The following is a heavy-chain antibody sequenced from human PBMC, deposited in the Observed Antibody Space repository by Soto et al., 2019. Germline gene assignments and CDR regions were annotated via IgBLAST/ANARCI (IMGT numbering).Heavy chain of an antibody. CDR1: GGTFSSYA. CDR2: IIPILGTA. CDR3: AKCPVRYSSGWFDY. D-gene: IGHD6-19*01. V-gene: IGHV1-69*01. Sequence: QVQLVQSGAEVKKPGSSVKVSCKASGGTFSSYAISWVRQAPGQGLEWMGGIIPILGTANYAQKFQGRVTITAEESTSTAYMELSSLGSEDKAGYYCAKCPVRYSSGWFDYWGQGTLVTVSS. J-gene: IGHJ4*02.